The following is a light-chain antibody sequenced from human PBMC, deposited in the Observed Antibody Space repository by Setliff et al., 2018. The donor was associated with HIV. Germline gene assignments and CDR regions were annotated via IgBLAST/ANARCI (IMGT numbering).Light chain of an antibody. CDR3: CSYADSNTFV. CDR2: DVT. CDR1: SSDVGGYNY. Sequence: QSALTQPRSVSGSPGQSVTISCTGTSSDVGGYNYVSWYQQHPGKAPKLMIYDVTKRPSGVSNRFSGSKSGNTASLTISGLQAEDEADYYCCSYADSNTFVFGTGTKVTVL. V-gene: IGLV2-11*01. J-gene: IGLJ1*01.